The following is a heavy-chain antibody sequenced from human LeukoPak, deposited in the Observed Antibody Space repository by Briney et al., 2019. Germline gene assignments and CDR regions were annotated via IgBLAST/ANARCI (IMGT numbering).Heavy chain of an antibody. D-gene: IGHD6-13*01. CDR3: ARGLRRAAAGTNNWFDP. V-gene: IGHV1-2*02. CDR1: GYTFTGYY. CDR2: INPNSGGT. J-gene: IGHJ5*02. Sequence: ASVKVSCKASGYTFTGYYMHWVRQAPGQGPEWMGWINPNSGGTNYAQKFQGRVTMTRDTSISTAYMELSRLRSDDTAVYYCARGLRRAAAGTNNWFDPWGQGTLVTVSS.